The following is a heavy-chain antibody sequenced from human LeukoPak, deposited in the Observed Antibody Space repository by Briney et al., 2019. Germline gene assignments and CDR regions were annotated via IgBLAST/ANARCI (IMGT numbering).Heavy chain of an antibody. CDR3: ATPGELLYMRYYYYGMDV. J-gene: IGHJ6*02. D-gene: IGHD1-26*01. CDR1: GYTLTELS. Sequence: ASVKVSCKVSGYTLTELSMHWVRQAPGKGLEWMGGFDPEDGETIYAQKFQGRVTMTEDTSTDTAYMELSSLRSEDTAVYYCATPGELLYMRYYYYGMDVWGQGTTVTVSS. V-gene: IGHV1-24*01. CDR2: FDPEDGET.